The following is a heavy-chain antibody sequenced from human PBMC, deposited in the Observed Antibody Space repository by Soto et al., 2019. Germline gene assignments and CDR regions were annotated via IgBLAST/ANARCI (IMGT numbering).Heavy chain of an antibody. CDR1: GFTVSRNY. CDR3: ARGGNPNYY. D-gene: IGHD4-4*01. Sequence: EVQLEESGGGLVQPGGSLRLSCVVSGFTVSRNYMSWVRQAPGKGLEWVSVIYSGRSTYYADSVKGRFTISRHNSKNTLYLQMNSLRAEDTAVYYCARGGNPNYYWGQGTLVTVSS. V-gene: IGHV3-53*04. J-gene: IGHJ4*02. CDR2: IYSGRST.